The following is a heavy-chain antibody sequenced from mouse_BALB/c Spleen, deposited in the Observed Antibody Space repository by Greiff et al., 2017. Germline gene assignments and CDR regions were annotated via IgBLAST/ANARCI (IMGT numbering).Heavy chain of an antibody. CDR1: GYTFTSYW. CDR2: INPSNGRT. D-gene: IGHD2-1*01. J-gene: IGHJ4*01. CDR3: ARKKGRDYGNPLGY. Sequence: QVQLQQPGAELVKPGASVKLSCKASGYTFTSYWMHWVKQRPGQGLEWIGEINPSNGRTNYNEKFKSKATLTVDKSSSTAYMQLSSLTSEDSAVYYCARKKGRDYGNPLGYWGQGTSVTVSS. V-gene: IGHV1S81*02.